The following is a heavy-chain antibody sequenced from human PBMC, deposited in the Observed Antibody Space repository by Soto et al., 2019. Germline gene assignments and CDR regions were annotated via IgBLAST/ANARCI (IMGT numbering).Heavy chain of an antibody. D-gene: IGHD2-8*01. CDR1: GYTFTSYG. CDR3: ASEEVLKVMGYMDV. CDR2: ISAYNGNT. Sequence: ASVKVSCKASGYTFTSYGICWVRQAPGQGLEWMGWISAYNGNTNYAQKLQGRVTMTTDTSTSTAYMELRSLRSDDTAVYYCASEEVLKVMGYMDVWGKGTTVTVSS. J-gene: IGHJ6*03. V-gene: IGHV1-18*01.